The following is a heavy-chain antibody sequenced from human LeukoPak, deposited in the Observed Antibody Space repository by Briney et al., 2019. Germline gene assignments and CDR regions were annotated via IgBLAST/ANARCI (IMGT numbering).Heavy chain of an antibody. V-gene: IGHV4-59*01. CDR3: ARDKSLGGNWYGNDY. CDR2: ISYTGST. CDR1: GGSISSYY. Sequence: PSETLSLTCTVSGGSISSYYWSWIRQSPGKGLEWIGYISYTGSTNYNPSLSSRVTISLDTSKNQFSLKPTSVTAADTAIYYCARDKSLGGNWYGNDYWGQGTLVTVSS. J-gene: IGHJ4*02. D-gene: IGHD1-1*01.